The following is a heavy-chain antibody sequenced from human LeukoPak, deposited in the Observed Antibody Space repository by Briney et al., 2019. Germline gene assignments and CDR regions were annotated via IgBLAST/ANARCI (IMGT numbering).Heavy chain of an antibody. J-gene: IGHJ4*02. CDR3: ASPYYDSSGYYAFGY. CDR1: GYTFTGYY. Sequence: ASVKVSCKASGYTFTGYYMHWVRQAPGQGLEWMGWINPNSGGTNYAQKFRGRVTMTRDTSISTAYMELSRLRSDDTAVYYCASPYYDSSGYYAFGYWGQGTLVTVSS. D-gene: IGHD3-22*01. CDR2: INPNSGGT. V-gene: IGHV1-2*02.